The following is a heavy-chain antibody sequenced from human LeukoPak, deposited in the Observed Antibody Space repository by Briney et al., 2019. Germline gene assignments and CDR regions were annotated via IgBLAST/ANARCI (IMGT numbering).Heavy chain of an antibody. D-gene: IGHD1-14*01. CDR2: ISWNSGSI. J-gene: IGHJ4*02. CDR3: AKDIATGNRLYYFDY. Sequence: SGGSLRLSCAASGFTFDDYAMHWVRQAPGTGLEWVSGISWNSGSIGYADSVKGRFTISRDNAKNSLYLQMNSLRAEDTALYYCAKDIATGNRLYYFDYWGQGTLVTVSS. CDR1: GFTFDDYA. V-gene: IGHV3-9*01.